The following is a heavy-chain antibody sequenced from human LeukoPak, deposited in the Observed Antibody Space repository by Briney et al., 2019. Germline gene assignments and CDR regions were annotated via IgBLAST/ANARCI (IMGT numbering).Heavy chain of an antibody. V-gene: IGHV4-30-4*08. CDR2: IYYSGST. CDR1: GGSTDSYYY. D-gene: IGHD2-15*01. CDR3: ARESRHSLFSP. Sequence: SETLSLTCTVSGGSTDSYYYWSWIRQPPGKGLEWIGYIYYSGSTYYNPSLKSRVTISVDTSKNQFSLKLSSVTAADTAVYYCARESRHSLFSPWGQGTLVTVSS. J-gene: IGHJ5*02.